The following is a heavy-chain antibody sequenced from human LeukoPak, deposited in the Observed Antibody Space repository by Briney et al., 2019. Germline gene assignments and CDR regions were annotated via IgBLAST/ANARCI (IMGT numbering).Heavy chain of an antibody. D-gene: IGHD3-10*01. CDR3: AKEKDYYGSGSYFNWFDP. J-gene: IGHJ5*02. Sequence: PGWSVTLSCAASGFTFSSYGMHWVRQAPGKGLEWVAFIRYDGSNKYYADSVKGRFTISRDNSKNTLYLQMNSLRAEDTAVYYCAKEKDYYGSGSYFNWFDPWGHLTIVTVSS. V-gene: IGHV3-30*02. CDR1: GFTFSSYG. CDR2: IRYDGSNK.